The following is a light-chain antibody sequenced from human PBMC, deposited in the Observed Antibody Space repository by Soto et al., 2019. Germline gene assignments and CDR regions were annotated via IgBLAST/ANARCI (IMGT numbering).Light chain of an antibody. CDR1: SSNIGSNT. V-gene: IGLV1-44*01. Sequence: QSVLTQPPSASGTPGQRVTISCSGSSSNIGSNTVNWYQQLPGTAPKLLIYSNNQRPSGVPDRFSGSKSGTSASPAISGLQSEDEADYYCAAWDDSLNGVVFGGGTQLTVL. CDR2: SNN. CDR3: AAWDDSLNGVV. J-gene: IGLJ2*01.